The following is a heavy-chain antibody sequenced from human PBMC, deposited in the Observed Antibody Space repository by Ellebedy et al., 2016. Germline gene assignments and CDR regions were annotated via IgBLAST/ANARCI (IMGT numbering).Heavy chain of an antibody. CDR1: GFTLRRHF. V-gene: IGHV3-11*01. CDR2: ISNSGSNV. D-gene: IGHD5-12*01. CDR3: AREEVSSGYTSSSPAFDI. J-gene: IGHJ3*02. Sequence: GESLKISCVASGFTLRRHFMTWIRQAPGKGLEWIAYISNSGSNVYYAESVKGRFTISRDDDLNSLYLQMNSLRAEDSAIYYCAREEVSSGYTSSSPAFDIWGLGTKVTVSS.